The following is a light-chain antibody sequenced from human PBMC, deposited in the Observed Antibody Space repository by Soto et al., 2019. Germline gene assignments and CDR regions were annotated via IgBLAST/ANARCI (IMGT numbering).Light chain of an antibody. CDR1: QSVSSSY. Sequence: EVVLTQSPGTLSLSPGERATLSCRASQSVSSSYLAWYQQKPGQAPRLLIYGASTRATGIADRFSGSGSGTDFTLTISRLEPEDFAVYYCQLYGTSPKTFGQGTKVDI. CDR3: QLYGTSPKT. J-gene: IGKJ1*01. CDR2: GAS. V-gene: IGKV3-20*01.